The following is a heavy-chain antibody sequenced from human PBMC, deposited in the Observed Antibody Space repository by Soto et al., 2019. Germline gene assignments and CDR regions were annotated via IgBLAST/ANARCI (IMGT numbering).Heavy chain of an antibody. CDR2: ISGTCDST. CDR1: GFTFSSYA. CDR3: AKGLLYSGYDSYLFDF. D-gene: IGHD5-12*01. J-gene: IGHJ4*02. Sequence: EVQLLESGGGLGQPGKSLRLSCAASGFTFSSYAMSWVRQAPGKGLEWVSTISGTCDSTYYADSMKGRFTITRDKSRNKRYLHMNSLRAEDTAVYYCAKGLLYSGYDSYLFDFWGQGTLVTVSS. V-gene: IGHV3-23*01.